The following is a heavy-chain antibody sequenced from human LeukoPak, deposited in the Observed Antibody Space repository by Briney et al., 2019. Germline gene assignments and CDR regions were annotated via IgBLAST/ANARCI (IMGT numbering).Heavy chain of an antibody. CDR2: IYSGGST. V-gene: IGHV3-53*01. J-gene: IGHJ4*02. Sequence: GGSLRLSCAASGFTVSSNYMSWVRQAPGKELEWVSVIYSGGSTYYADSVKGRFTISRDNSKNTLYLQMNSLRAEDTAVYYCARVPGDLSYFDYWGQGTLVTVSS. CDR1: GFTVSSNY. CDR3: ARVPGDLSYFDY. D-gene: IGHD7-27*01.